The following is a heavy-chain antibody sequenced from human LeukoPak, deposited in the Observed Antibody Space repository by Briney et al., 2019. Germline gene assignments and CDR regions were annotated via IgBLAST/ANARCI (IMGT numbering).Heavy chain of an antibody. CDR1: GFTFSSYS. J-gene: IGHJ4*02. CDR3: ARDPHYDYVWGSSDY. D-gene: IGHD3-16*01. V-gene: IGHV3-21*01. CDR2: ISSSSSYI. Sequence: GGSPRLSCAASGFTFSSYSMNWVRQAPGKGLEWVSSISSSSSYIYYADSVKGRFTISRDNAKNSLYLQMNSLRAEDTAVYYCARDPHYDYVWGSSDYWGQGTLVTVSS.